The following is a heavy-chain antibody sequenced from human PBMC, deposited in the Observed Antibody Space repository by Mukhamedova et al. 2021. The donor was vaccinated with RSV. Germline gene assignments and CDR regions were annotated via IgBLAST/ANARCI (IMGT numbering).Heavy chain of an antibody. CDR3: ANGGSSGWDVGDY. Sequence: SSGINAEYMGGRFTISRDNSKNTLYLQMDSLRPEDTAVYYCANGGSSGWDVGDYWGQGTLVTVSS. D-gene: IGHD6-19*01. V-gene: IGHV3-30-3*02. J-gene: IGHJ4*02. CDR2: SSG.